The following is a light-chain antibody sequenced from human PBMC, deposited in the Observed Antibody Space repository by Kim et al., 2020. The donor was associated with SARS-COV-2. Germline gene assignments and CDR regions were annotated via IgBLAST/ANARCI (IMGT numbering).Light chain of an antibody. V-gene: IGKV1-16*02. CDR1: QGITIA. CDR2: AAS. J-gene: IGKJ4*01. Sequence: ASVGDRVTITCRASQGITIALAWLQQKPGKAPKALIYAASRLQSGVPSKFSGSGSGTNFSLTISSLQPEDFATYYCQQYDNYPITFGGGTKVDIK. CDR3: QQYDNYPIT.